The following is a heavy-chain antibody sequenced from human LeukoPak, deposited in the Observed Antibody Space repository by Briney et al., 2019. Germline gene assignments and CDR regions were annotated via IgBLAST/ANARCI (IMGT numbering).Heavy chain of an antibody. CDR1: GGSISSGDYY. Sequence: SQTLSLTCTVSGGSISSGDYYWSWIRQPPGKGLEWIGNIYYSGSTYYNPSLKSRVTISVDTSKNQFSLKVSSVTAADTAVYYCARVPGDNWFDPWGQGTLVTVSS. V-gene: IGHV4-31*02. CDR2: IYYSGST. CDR3: ARVPGDNWFDP. J-gene: IGHJ5*02.